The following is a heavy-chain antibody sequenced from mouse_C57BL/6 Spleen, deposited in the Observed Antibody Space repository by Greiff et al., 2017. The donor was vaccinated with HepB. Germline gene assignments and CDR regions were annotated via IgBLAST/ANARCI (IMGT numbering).Heavy chain of an antibody. CDR3: AREGTGSGDY. CDR1: GYTFTSYW. D-gene: IGHD4-1*01. J-gene: IGHJ2*01. V-gene: IGHV1-69*01. Sequence: QVQLQQPGAELVMPGASVKLSCKASGYTFTSYWMHWVKQRPGQGLEWIGEIDPSDSYTNFNQKFKGKSTLTVDKSSSTAYMQLSSLTSEDSAVYYCAREGTGSGDYWGQGTTLTVSS. CDR2: IDPSDSYT.